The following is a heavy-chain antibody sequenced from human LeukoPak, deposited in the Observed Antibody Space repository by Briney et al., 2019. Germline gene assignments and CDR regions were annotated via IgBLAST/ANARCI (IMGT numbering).Heavy chain of an antibody. CDR1: GFTFSTYA. J-gene: IGHJ4*02. CDR2: ISGSGGST. V-gene: IGHV3-23*01. Sequence: GGALRLSCAASGFTFSTYAMSWVRQAPRKGLEWVLAISGSGGSTYYADSVKGRFTISRDNSKNTLYLQMNSLRAEDTSIYFCAKALEQETVIALDSWGQGTLVTVSS. D-gene: IGHD6-13*01. CDR3: AKALEQETVIALDS.